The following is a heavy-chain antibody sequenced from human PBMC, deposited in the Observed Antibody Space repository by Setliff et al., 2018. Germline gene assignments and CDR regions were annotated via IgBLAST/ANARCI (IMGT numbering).Heavy chain of an antibody. CDR1: GVSISSHY. J-gene: IGHJ2*01. V-gene: IGHV4-59*11. Sequence: SETLSLTCTVSGVSISSHYWSWVRQPPGKGLECIGDIYYTGGTKYNPSLWSRLTMSIDTSKKQFSLRLTSVSAADTAVYYCARLRKSTPHWYFDLWGRGTLVTVSS. CDR3: ARLRKSTPHWYFDL. CDR2: IYYTGGT.